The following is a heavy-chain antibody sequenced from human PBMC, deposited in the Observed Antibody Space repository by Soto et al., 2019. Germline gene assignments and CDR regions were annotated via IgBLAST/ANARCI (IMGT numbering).Heavy chain of an antibody. V-gene: IGHV3-30*03. CDR1: GFSFTTHS. Sequence: PGGSLRLSCAASGFSFTTHSIHWVRQAPGKGLEWVALISYDGTNKYYGDSVKGRFTISRDNSLNTLYLQMNSLRPEDTAVYYFAAYTSGALFDSWGQGTLVTVSS. D-gene: IGHD6-19*01. J-gene: IGHJ4*02. CDR3: AAYTSGALFDS. CDR2: ISYDGTNK.